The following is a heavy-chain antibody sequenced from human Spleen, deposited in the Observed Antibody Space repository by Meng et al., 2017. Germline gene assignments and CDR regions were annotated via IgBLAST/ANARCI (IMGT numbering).Heavy chain of an antibody. J-gene: IGHJ4*02. Sequence: SVKVSCKALGGIFSNYVIGWVRQAPGQGLEWMGGINAVFGTTNYAQKFQGRVTITTDESTSTVYMEMTRLTSEDTAVYFCARKAGNCISTTCYSLDYWGQGTLVTVSS. CDR2: INAVFGTT. V-gene: IGHV1-69*05. CDR3: ARKAGNCISTTCYSLDY. CDR1: GGIFSNYV. D-gene: IGHD2-2*01.